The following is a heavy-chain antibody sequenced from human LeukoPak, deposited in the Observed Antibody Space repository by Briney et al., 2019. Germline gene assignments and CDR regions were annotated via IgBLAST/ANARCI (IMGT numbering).Heavy chain of an antibody. CDR3: ARGGSPYYYYYMDV. J-gene: IGHJ6*03. V-gene: IGHV1-8*03. Sequence: ASVTVSCKASGYTFNSYDINWVRQATGQGLEWMGWMNPNSGNTGYAQKFQGRVTITRNTSISTAYMELSSLRSEDTAVYYCARGGSPYYYYYMDVWGKGTTVTVSS. CDR2: MNPNSGNT. CDR1: GYTFNSYD.